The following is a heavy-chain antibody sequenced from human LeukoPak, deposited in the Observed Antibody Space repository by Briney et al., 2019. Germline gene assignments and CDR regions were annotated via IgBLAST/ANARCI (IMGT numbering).Heavy chain of an antibody. Sequence: SETLSLTCTVSGGSISSYYWSWIRQPPGKGLEWIGYIYYSGSTNYNPSLKSRVTISVDTSKNQFSLKLSSVTAADTAVYYCARVAYYYDSSGYYRYAFDIWGQGTMVTVSS. J-gene: IGHJ3*02. CDR3: ARVAYYYDSSGYYRYAFDI. CDR1: GGSISSYY. V-gene: IGHV4-59*01. CDR2: IYYSGST. D-gene: IGHD3-22*01.